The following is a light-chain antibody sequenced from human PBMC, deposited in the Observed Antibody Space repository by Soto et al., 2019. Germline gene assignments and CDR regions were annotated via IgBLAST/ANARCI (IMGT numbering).Light chain of an antibody. J-gene: IGKJ5*01. V-gene: IGKV3-20*01. CDR1: QSISISY. CDR2: HAS. CDR3: QQYGSSCT. Sequence: VMTQAPATLSVSPGARAPLSCRASQSISISYLAWYQQKPGQAPRLLIYHASIRAAGIPDRFSGSGSGTDFTLTISRLEPEDFAVYYCQQYGSSCTFGQGTRLEI.